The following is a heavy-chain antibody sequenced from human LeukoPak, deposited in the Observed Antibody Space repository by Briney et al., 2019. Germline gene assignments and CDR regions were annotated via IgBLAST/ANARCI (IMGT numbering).Heavy chain of an antibody. CDR1: GFTFSSYG. Sequence: GGSLRLSCAAPGFTFSSYGMHWVRQAPGKGLEWVAVISYDGSNKYYADSVKGRFTISRDNSKNTLYLQMNSLRAEDTAVYYCAKAFDYWGQGTLVTVSS. J-gene: IGHJ4*02. CDR2: ISYDGSNK. CDR3: AKAFDY. V-gene: IGHV3-30*18.